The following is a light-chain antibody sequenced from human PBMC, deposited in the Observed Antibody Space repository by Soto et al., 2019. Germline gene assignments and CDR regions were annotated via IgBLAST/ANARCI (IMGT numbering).Light chain of an antibody. Sequence: EIVLTQSPGTLSLSPGERATLSCRASQSVSSSFLSWYQQKRGQAPRLLMFGASSRATDVPDRFSGSGSGTDFTLTITRLEPEDFAVYYCQQYGDSPVTFGQGTKVDIK. V-gene: IGKV3-20*01. CDR2: GAS. J-gene: IGKJ1*01. CDR3: QQYGDSPVT. CDR1: QSVSSSF.